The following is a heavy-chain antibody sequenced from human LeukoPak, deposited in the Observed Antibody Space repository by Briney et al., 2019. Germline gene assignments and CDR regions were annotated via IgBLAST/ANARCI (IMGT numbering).Heavy chain of an antibody. V-gene: IGHV4-39*01. CDR1: GGSISSSSYY. D-gene: IGHD3-3*01. CDR3: ARHILRFLEWLFPPDAFDI. Sequence: SETLSLTCTVSGGSISSSSYYWGWIRQPPGKGLEWIGSIYYSGSTYYNPCLKSRVTISVDTSKNQFSLKLSSVTAADTAVYYCARHILRFLEWLFPPDAFDIWGQGTMVTVSS. CDR2: IYYSGST. J-gene: IGHJ3*02.